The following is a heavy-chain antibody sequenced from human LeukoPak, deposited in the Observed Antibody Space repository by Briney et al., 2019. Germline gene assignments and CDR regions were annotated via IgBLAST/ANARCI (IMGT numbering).Heavy chain of an antibody. J-gene: IGHJ4*02. CDR1: GGSISSYY. CDR3: ARVGDYALKD. D-gene: IGHD3-16*01. Sequence: KTSETLSLTCTVSGGSISSYYWSWIRQPPGKGLEWIGHIYTSGSTNYNPSLKSRVTMSVDTSKNQFSLKLRSVTAADTAVYYCARVGDYALKDWGQGTLVTVSS. V-gene: IGHV4-4*07. CDR2: IYTSGST.